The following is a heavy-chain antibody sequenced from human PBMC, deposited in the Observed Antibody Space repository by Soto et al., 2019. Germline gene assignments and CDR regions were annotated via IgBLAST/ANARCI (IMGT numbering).Heavy chain of an antibody. CDR1: GGSFSGYY. V-gene: IGHV4-34*01. CDR2: IKHSGST. J-gene: IGHJ5*02. CDR3: ARALAYNWNFFNWFDP. Sequence: QVQLQQWGAGLLKPSETLSLTCAVYGGSFSGYYWSWIRQHPGKGLEWIGEIKHSGSTNYNPSLKSGVTISVDTSKNQFSLKLSSVTAADTAVYYCARALAYNWNFFNWFDPWGQGTLVTVSS. D-gene: IGHD1-7*01.